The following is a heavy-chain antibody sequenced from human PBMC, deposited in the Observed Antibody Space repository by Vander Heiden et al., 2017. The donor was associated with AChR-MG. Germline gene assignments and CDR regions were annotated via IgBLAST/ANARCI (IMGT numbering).Heavy chain of an antibody. V-gene: IGHV3-74*01. CDR1: GFTFSRYW. D-gene: IGHD2-15*01. J-gene: IGHJ4*02. CDR3: ARVSGGSRHLDY. Sequence: EVQLVESGGGLVQPGGSLRLSCAASGFTFSRYWMHWVRQAPGKGLVWVSRINSDGSSTSYADSVKGRFTISRDNAKNTLYLQMNSLRAEDTAVYYCARVSGGSRHLDYWGQGTLVTVSS. CDR2: INSDGSST.